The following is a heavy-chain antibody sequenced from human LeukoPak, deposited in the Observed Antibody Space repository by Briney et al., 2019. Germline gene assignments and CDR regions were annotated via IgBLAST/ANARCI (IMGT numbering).Heavy chain of an antibody. D-gene: IGHD3-3*01. CDR2: IYYSGST. J-gene: IGHJ4*02. V-gene: IGHV4-59*01. CDR3: ARTYYDFWSGHRYYFDY. CDR1: GGSISSYY. Sequence: SETLSLTCAVSGGSISSYYWSWIRQPPGKGLEWIGNIYYSGSTNYNPSLKSRVTISVDTSKNQFSLKLSSVTAADTAVYYCARTYYDFWSGHRYYFDYWGQGTLVTVSS.